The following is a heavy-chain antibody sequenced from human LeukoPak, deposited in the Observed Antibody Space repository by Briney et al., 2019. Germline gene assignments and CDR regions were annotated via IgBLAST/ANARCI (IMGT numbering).Heavy chain of an antibody. CDR1: GGTYSSFA. CDR2: IIPIFGTA. J-gene: IGHJ5*01. D-gene: IGHD1-26*01. V-gene: IGHV1-69*13. Sequence: ASVKVSCKAPGGTYSSFAINWVRQAPGQGLEWMGGIIPIFGTANYAQKFQGRVTITADESTSTAYMELSSLRSEDTAVYYCARDRSGSYYGGSDSWGQGTLVIVSS. CDR3: ARDRSGSYYGGSDS.